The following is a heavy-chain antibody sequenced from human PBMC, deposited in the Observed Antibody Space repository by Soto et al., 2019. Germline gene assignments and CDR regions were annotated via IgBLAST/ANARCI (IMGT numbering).Heavy chain of an antibody. CDR1: GFTFSRYA. CDR2: MSYDGGIK. V-gene: IGHV3-30*18. J-gene: IGHJ4*02. CDR3: AKVGGYDDYVPIDS. D-gene: IGHD3-10*02. Sequence: QVQLVESGGGVVLPGTSLRLSCAASGFTFSRYAMHWVRQAPGKGLEWVAVMSYDGGIKYDADSVKGRFTISRDNSKNTLYLQVNSLRAEDTAVYYCAKVGGYDDYVPIDSWGQGNLVTVSS.